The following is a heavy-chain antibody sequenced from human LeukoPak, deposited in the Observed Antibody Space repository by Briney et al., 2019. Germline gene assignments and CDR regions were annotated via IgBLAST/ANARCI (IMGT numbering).Heavy chain of an antibody. CDR2: ISGSGDNT. Sequence: GGSLRLSCAASGFSFSSYAMSWVRQAPGKGLEWVSSISGSGDNTYYAESVKGRFTISRDNSKNTLFLQMNSLRAEDTAVFYCAKRSGYTTGWFFDPWGQGTLVTVSS. V-gene: IGHV3-23*01. J-gene: IGHJ5*02. CDR1: GFSFSSYA. CDR3: AKRSGYTTGWFFDP. D-gene: IGHD6-19*01.